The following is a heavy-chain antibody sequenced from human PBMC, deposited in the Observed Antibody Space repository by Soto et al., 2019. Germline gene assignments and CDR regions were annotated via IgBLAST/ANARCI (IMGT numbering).Heavy chain of an antibody. J-gene: IGHJ6*02. Sequence: EVQLVESGGGLVQPGGSLRLSCAASGFTFSSYWMSWVRQAPGKGLEWVANIKQDGSEKYYVDSVKGRFTISRDNAKNSLYLQMNSLRAEDTAVYYCARDSGIFGVVIPYYYYYGMDVWGQGTTVTVSS. D-gene: IGHD3-3*01. V-gene: IGHV3-7*03. CDR1: GFTFSSYW. CDR3: ARDSGIFGVVIPYYYYYGMDV. CDR2: IKQDGSEK.